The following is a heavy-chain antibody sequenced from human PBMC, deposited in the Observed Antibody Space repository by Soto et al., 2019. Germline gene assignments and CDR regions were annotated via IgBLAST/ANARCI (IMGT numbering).Heavy chain of an antibody. CDR3: ARGLHAVDY. Sequence: QVQLRESGPGLVKPSQTLSLTCTVSGGSISSGGYYWSWIRQHPGKGLEWIGYIYYRGSTYYNPSLKSRVTISVYTSQNHFSLRLISVTAADTALYYCARGLHAVDYWGQGTLVIVSS. J-gene: IGHJ4*02. CDR2: IYYRGST. CDR1: GGSISSGGYY. V-gene: IGHV4-31*03. D-gene: IGHD5-18*01.